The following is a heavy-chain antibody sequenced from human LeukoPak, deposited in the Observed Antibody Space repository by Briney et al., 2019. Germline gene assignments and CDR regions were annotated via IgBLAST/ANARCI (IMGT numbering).Heavy chain of an antibody. J-gene: IGHJ4*02. Sequence: ASVKVSCKASGYTFTSYGISWVRQAPGQGVEWMGWISAYNGNTNYAQKLQGRVTMTTDTSTSTAYMELRSLRSDDTAVYYCARDATRYSGSYQKHWGQGTLVTVSS. V-gene: IGHV1-18*01. CDR1: GYTFTSYG. D-gene: IGHD1-26*01. CDR3: ARDATRYSGSYQKH. CDR2: ISAYNGNT.